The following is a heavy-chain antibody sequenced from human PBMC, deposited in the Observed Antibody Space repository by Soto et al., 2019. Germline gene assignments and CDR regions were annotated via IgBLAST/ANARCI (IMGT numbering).Heavy chain of an antibody. V-gene: IGHV1-69*13. CDR3: ARGRWLRNYYYGMDV. CDR2: VIPIFGTA. D-gene: IGHD5-12*01. CDR1: GGTFSSYA. Sequence: ASVKVSCKASGGTFSSYAISWVRQAPGQGLEWMGGVIPIFGTANYAQKFQGRVTITADESTSTAYMELSSLRSEDTAVYYCARGRWLRNYYYGMDVWGQGTTVTVSS. J-gene: IGHJ6*02.